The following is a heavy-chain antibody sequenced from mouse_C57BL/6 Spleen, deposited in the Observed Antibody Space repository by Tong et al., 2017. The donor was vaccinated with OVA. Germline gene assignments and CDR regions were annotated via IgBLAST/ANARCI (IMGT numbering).Heavy chain of an antibody. CDR3: TREGTIGTTRSMDY. CDR1: GYTFTSYW. D-gene: IGHD2-14*01. CDR2: IYPGNSDT. Sequence: EVQLQESGTVLARPGASVKMSCKASGYTFTSYWMHWVKQRPGQGLEWIGAIYPGNSDTSYNQKFKGKAKLTAVTSTSTAYMELSSQTNEDSAVYYCTREGTIGTTRSMDYWGQGTSVTVSA. J-gene: IGHJ4*01. V-gene: IGHV1-5*01.